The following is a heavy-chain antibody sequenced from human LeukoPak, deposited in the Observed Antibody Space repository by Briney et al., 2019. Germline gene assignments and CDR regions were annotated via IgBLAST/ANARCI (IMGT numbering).Heavy chain of an antibody. D-gene: IGHD4-23*01. CDR1: GFSFSAYW. Sequence: GGSLRLSCAASGFSFSAYWMTWVRQAPGKGLEWVANIKQDGSERHYVDSVRGRFTISRDNARNSLHLQMSSLRAEDTAVYYCARDSTFKLDYWGQGTLVAVSS. J-gene: IGHJ4*02. V-gene: IGHV3-7*01. CDR2: IKQDGSER. CDR3: ARDSTFKLDY.